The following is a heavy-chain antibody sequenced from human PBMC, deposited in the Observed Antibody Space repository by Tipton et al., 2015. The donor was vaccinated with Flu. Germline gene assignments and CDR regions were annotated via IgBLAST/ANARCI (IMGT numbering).Heavy chain of an antibody. D-gene: IGHD2-2*02. CDR1: GHSFISYW. CDR2: IYPADADT. V-gene: IGHV5-51*01. J-gene: IGHJ4*02. Sequence: QLVQSGAEVKKPGESLKISCKASGHSFISYWVAWVRQMPGKGLEWMGNIYPADADTTYSPSFQGRVTISADKSSSTAYLQWSSLKASDTAMYYCARQDCSSSTCYIDYWSQGTLVTVSS. CDR3: ARQDCSSSTCYIDY.